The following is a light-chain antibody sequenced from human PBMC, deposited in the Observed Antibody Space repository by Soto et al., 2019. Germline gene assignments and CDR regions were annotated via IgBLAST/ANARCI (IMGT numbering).Light chain of an antibody. Sequence: DIQMTHSPSSLSASVGDRVTITCRASQNIGKWLAWHQQRPGKAPKLLIYDASSLEIGVPSRFSASGSGTEFTLTISSLQPDDFATYYCQQYDSYSPWTFGQGTKVDIK. V-gene: IGKV1-5*01. CDR3: QQYDSYSPWT. CDR2: DAS. CDR1: QNIGKW. J-gene: IGKJ1*01.